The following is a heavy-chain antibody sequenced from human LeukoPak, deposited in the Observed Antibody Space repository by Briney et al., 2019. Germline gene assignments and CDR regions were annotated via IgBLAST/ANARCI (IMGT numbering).Heavy chain of an antibody. D-gene: IGHD6-19*01. CDR3: ARGIAVAGTN. Sequence: PSETLSLTCTVSGGSISSYYWSWIRQPPGKGLEWIGSIYYSGSTYYNPSLKSRVTISVDTSKNQFSLKLSSVTAADTAVYYCARGIAVAGTNWGQGTLVTVSS. CDR2: IYYSGST. V-gene: IGHV4-39*07. CDR1: GGSISSYY. J-gene: IGHJ4*02.